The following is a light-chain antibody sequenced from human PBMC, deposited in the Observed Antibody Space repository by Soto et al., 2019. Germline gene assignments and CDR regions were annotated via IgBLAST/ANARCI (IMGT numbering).Light chain of an antibody. J-gene: IGKJ1*01. Sequence: DIQMTQSPSTLSASVGDRVTITCRASENIGNWLAWYQQKPGRAPKILIYDASSVESGVPSRFSGRGSGTRFTLSISSLQPDDFATYYCQQYNTYSPRTFGQGTKV. CDR3: QQYNTYSPRT. CDR1: ENIGNW. CDR2: DAS. V-gene: IGKV1-5*01.